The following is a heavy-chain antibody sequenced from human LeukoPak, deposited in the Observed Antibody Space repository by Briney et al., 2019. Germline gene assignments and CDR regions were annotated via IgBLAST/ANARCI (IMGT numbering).Heavy chain of an antibody. V-gene: IGHV3-48*03. Sequence: GGSLRLSCAASGFTFSSSEMNWVRQAPGKGLEWVSYISSSGSTIYYADSVKGRFTISRDNAKNSLYLQMNSLRAEDTAVYYCARVEILTGYSPDYWGQGTLVTVSS. CDR2: ISSSGSTI. CDR1: GFTFSSSE. D-gene: IGHD3-9*01. J-gene: IGHJ4*02. CDR3: ARVEILTGYSPDY.